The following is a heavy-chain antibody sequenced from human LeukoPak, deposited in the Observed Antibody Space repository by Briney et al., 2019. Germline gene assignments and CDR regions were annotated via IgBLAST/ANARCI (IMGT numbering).Heavy chain of an antibody. CDR2: INHSGYT. V-gene: IGHV4-34*01. J-gene: IGHJ4*02. CDR3: TRMTTGHDY. D-gene: IGHD4-17*01. Sequence: SETLSLACAVSGVSFNDYYWSWVRQTPGKGLEWIGEINHSGYTNDSPSLKSRVTLSIDTSRKQFSLNLRSVTVADSGIYYCTRMTTGHDYWGQGTLVTVSS. CDR1: GVSFNDYY.